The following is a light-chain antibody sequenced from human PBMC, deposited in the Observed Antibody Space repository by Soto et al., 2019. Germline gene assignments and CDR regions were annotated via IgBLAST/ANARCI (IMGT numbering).Light chain of an antibody. Sequence: QSALTQPASVSGSPGQSITISCTGTTSDVGSYDLVSWYQQHPGKAPKIMIYEVSKRPSGDSNRFSGSKSGNTASLTISGLQAEDEADYYCCSYAGGRSPYVFGTGTKVTLL. V-gene: IGLV2-23*02. J-gene: IGLJ1*01. CDR1: TSDVGSYDL. CDR2: EVS. CDR3: CSYAGGRSPYV.